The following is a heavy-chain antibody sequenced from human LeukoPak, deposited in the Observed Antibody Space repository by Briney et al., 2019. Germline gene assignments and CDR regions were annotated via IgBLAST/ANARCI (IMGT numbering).Heavy chain of an antibody. Sequence: PGGYLRLYSAASGFTFGTCPMGWVRQAPGQGRGWVSNICATENSKYYRDSVKGSVTISRDNYKNTLYLQMNSLRGEDTAVYYCAKETIEDFDYWGQGSLVTVSS. D-gene: IGHD5-24*01. CDR2: ICATENSK. J-gene: IGHJ4*02. CDR1: GFTFGTCP. CDR3: AKETIEDFDY. V-gene: IGHV3-23*02.